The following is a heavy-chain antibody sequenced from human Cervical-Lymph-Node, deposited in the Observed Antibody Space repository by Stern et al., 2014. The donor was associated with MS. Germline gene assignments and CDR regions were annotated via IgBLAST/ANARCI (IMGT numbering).Heavy chain of an antibody. CDR1: GGSISFYY. D-gene: IGHD4-17*01. J-gene: IGHJ6*02. Sequence: QLQLQESGPGLVKASETLSLTCSVSGGSISFYYWNWMRQPPGKGLEWIGYIYYTGTTNYNPSLNSRVTMSVDKSKNQVSLKRTSLTAADTAVYYCARFPTVRYGMDVWGQGTAVAVSS. V-gene: IGHV4-59*08. CDR3: ARFPTVRYGMDV. CDR2: IYYTGTT.